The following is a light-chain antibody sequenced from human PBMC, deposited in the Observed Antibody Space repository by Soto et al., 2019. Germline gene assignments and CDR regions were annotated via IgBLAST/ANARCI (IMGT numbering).Light chain of an antibody. CDR2: KAS. CDR3: QQYNSYSRT. CDR1: QGIGSY. J-gene: IGKJ1*01. Sequence: DIQLTQSPSFLSASVGDRVTITCRASQGIGSYLAWYQQKPGKAPKLLIYKASSLESGVPSRFSGSGSGTEFTLTISSLQPDDFATYYCQQYNSYSRTFGQGTKVDIK. V-gene: IGKV1-5*03.